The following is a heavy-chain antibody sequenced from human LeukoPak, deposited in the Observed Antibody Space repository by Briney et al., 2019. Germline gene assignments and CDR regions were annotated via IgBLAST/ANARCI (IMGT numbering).Heavy chain of an antibody. CDR1: GDSVSSNSAA. V-gene: IGHV6-1*01. D-gene: IGHD3-10*01. Sequence: SQTLSLTCAISGDSVSSNSAAWNWIRQSLSRGLEWLGRTYYRSKWYNDYAVSVKSRITINPDTSKNQFSLQLNSVTPEDTAVYYCARGSRGYYYGSGRTTDWFDPWGQGTLVTVSS. J-gene: IGHJ5*02. CDR2: TYYRSKWYN. CDR3: ARGSRGYYYGSGRTTDWFDP.